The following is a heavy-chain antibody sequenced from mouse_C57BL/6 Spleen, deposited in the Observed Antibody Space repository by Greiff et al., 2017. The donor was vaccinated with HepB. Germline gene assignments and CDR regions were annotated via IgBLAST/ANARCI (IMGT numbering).Heavy chain of an antibody. CDR2: INPGSGGT. J-gene: IGHJ4*01. Sequence: VQLQQSGAELVRPGTSVKVSCKASGYAFTNYLIEWVKQRPGQGLEWIGVINPGSGGTNYNEKFKGKATLTADKSSSTAYMQLSSLTSEDSAVYVCARWGGYYAMDYWGQGTSVTVSS. CDR3: ARWGGYYAMDY. CDR1: GYAFTNYL. V-gene: IGHV1-54*01.